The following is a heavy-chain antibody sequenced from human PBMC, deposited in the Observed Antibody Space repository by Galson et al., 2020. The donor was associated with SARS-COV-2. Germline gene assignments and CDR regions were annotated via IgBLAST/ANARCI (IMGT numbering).Heavy chain of an antibody. D-gene: IGHD1-26*01. CDR3: ARGKWAPIFDY. CDR1: GGSFRGHY. J-gene: IGHJ4*02. CDR2: VYHNGGT. Sequence: ETSETLSLTCAVYGGSFRGHYWTWIRQLPGKGLEWIGEVYHNGGTRYNPSLTGRVTMSIDTSKSQFSLKLKSVTAADTGKYFCARGKWAPIFDYWTRGTPVTVSA. V-gene: IGHV4-34*01.